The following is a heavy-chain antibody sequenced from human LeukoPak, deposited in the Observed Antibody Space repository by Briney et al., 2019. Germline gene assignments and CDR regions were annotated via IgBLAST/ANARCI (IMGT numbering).Heavy chain of an antibody. CDR2: IKSKTDGGTT. Sequence: GGSLRLSYAASGFTFSSYEMNWVRQAPGKGLEWVGRIKSKTDGGTTDYAAPVKGRFTISRDDSKNTLYLQMNSLKTEDTAVYYCTGRLGELSYQDYWGQGTLVTVSS. CDR1: GFTFSSYE. D-gene: IGHD3-16*02. J-gene: IGHJ4*02. CDR3: TGRLGELSYQDY. V-gene: IGHV3-15*01.